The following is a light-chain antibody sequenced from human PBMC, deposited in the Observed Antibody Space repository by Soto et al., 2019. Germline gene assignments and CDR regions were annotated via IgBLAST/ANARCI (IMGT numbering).Light chain of an antibody. CDR2: DAS. CDR3: QQYDNLPPTWT. V-gene: IGKV1-33*01. Sequence: DIQMTQSXSXXXXXVXXRVXITXXASQDIATYLNWYQQKPGKAPNLLIYDASNLETGVPSRFSGGGSGTHFTFTISNLQPEDIATYYCQQYDNLPPTWTFGQGTKVDI. J-gene: IGKJ1*01. CDR1: QDIATY.